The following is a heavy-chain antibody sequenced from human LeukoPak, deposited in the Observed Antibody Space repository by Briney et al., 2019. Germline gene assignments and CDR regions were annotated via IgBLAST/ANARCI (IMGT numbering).Heavy chain of an antibody. D-gene: IGHD2-2*01. CDR3: ARGIYCSSTSCYYYFDY. CDR2: IFYSGST. CDR1: GGSISSYY. J-gene: IGHJ4*02. V-gene: IGHV4-59*01. Sequence: SETLSLTCTVSGGSISSYYWSWIRQPPGKGLEWIGYIFYSGSTNYHPSLKSRVTISLDTSKNQFSLKLSSVTAADTAVYYCARGIYCSSTSCYYYFDYWGQGTLVTVSS.